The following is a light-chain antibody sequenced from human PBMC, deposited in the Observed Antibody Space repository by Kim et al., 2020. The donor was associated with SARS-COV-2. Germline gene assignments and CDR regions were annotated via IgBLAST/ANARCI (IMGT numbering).Light chain of an antibody. CDR3: QSYDSRLSGWI. V-gene: IGLV1-40*01. CDR2: AHD. CDR1: SSNIGANYY. Sequence: QRVTISCPGTSSNIGANYYVHWYQDLPGTAPNLLLYAHDNRPSGVPDRFSGSKSDTSASLAITGLQAEDEADYYCQSYDSRLSGWIFGGGTQLTVL. J-gene: IGLJ2*01.